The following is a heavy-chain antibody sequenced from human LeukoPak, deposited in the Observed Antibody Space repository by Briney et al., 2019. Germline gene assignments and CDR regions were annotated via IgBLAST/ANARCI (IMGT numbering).Heavy chain of an antibody. D-gene: IGHD2-15*01. CDR3: ARDLTVHCSGGSCSRFDY. J-gene: IGHJ4*02. CDR2: ISTSSSYI. CDR1: GFTFSSYT. Sequence: GGSLRLSCAASGFTFSSYTMTWVRQAPGKGLEWVSSISTSSSYIYYADSVKGRFAISRDNAKKSLYLQMSSLRAEDTAVYYCARDLTVHCSGGSCSRFDYWGQGTLVTVSS. V-gene: IGHV3-21*01.